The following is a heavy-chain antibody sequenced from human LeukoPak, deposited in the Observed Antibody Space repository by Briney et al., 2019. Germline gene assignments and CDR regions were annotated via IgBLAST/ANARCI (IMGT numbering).Heavy chain of an antibody. J-gene: IGHJ1*01. CDR3: AKGVKPAARRAEYFQH. CDR1: GFTFSSYA. CDR2: ISGSGGST. D-gene: IGHD2-2*01. Sequence: GGSLRLSCAASGFTFSSYAMSWVRQAPGKGLEWVSAISGSGGSTYYADSVKGRFTISRDNSKNTLYLQMNSLRAEDTAVYYCAKGVKPAARRAEYFQHWGQGTLVTVSS. V-gene: IGHV3-23*01.